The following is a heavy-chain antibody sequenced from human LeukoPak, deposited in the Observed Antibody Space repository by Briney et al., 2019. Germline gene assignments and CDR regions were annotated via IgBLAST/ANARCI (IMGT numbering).Heavy chain of an antibody. J-gene: IGHJ6*03. CDR2: IIPIFGTA. V-gene: IGHV1-69*05. D-gene: IGHD2-2*01. CDR3: ARDLRICSSTSCYRRDYYYYYMDV. CDR1: GGTFSSYA. Sequence: PVKVSCKASGGTFSSYAISWVRQAPGQGLEWMGGIIPIFGTANYAQKFQGRVTITTDQSTSTAYMELSSLRSEDTAVYYCARDLRICSSTSCYRRDYYYYYMDVWGKGTTVTVSS.